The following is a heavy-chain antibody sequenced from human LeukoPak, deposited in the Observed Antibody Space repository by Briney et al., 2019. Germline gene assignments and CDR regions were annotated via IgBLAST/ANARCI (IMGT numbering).Heavy chain of an antibody. CDR2: INPNSGGT. J-gene: IGHJ6*03. CDR1: GYTFTGYY. D-gene: IGHD2-2*01. Sequence: ASVKVSCKASGYTFTGYYMHWVRQAPGQGLEWMGWINPNSGGTNYAQKFQGWVTMTRDTSISTAYMELSRLRSDDTAVYYCARGTVVQYYYMDVWGKGTTVTVSS. V-gene: IGHV1-2*04. CDR3: ARGTVVQYYYMDV.